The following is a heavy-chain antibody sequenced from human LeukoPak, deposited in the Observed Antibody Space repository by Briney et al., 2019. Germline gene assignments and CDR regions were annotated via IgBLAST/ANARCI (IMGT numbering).Heavy chain of an antibody. D-gene: IGHD3-10*01. CDR3: ARGEGVRGVINSPLVNPYYYYGMDV. V-gene: IGHV3-33*08. J-gene: IGHJ6*02. CDR1: GFTFSSYG. Sequence: QAGGSLRLSCAASGFTFSSYGMHWVRQAPGKGLEWVAVIWYDGSNKYYADSVKGRFTISRDNSKNTLYLQMNSLRAEDTAVYYCARGEGVRGVINSPLVNPYYYYGMDVWGQGTTVTVSS. CDR2: IWYDGSNK.